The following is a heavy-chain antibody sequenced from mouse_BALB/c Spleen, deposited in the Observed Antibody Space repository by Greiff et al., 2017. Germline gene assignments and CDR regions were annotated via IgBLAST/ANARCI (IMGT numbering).Heavy chain of an antibody. CDR2: IYPGSGST. CDR3: TRSRGYYAMDY. CDR1: GYTFTDYV. V-gene: IGHV1-81*01. Sequence: QVQLQQSGPELVKPGASVKMSCKASGYTFTDYVISWVKQRTGQGLEWIGEIYPGSGSTYYNEKFKGKATLTADTSSSTAYMQLSSLTSEDSAVYYCTRSRGYYAMDYWGQGTSVTVSS. J-gene: IGHJ4*01.